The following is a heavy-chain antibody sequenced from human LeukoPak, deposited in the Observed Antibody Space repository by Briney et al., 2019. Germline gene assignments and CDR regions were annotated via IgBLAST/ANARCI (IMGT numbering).Heavy chain of an antibody. CDR1: GYTFTSYA. D-gene: IGHD3-22*01. V-gene: IGHV1-3*01. CDR2: INAGNGNT. J-gene: IGHJ5*02. CDR3: ARNYYYDGSGYYYNWFDP. Sequence: ASVKVSCKASGYTFTSYAMHWVRQAPGQRLEWMGWINAGNGNTKYSQKFQGRVTITRDTSASTAYMELSSLRSEDTAVYYCARNYYYDGSGYYYNWFDPWGQGTLVTVSS.